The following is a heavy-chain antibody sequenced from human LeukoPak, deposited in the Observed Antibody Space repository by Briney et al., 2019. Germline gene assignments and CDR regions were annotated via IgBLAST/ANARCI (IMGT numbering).Heavy chain of an antibody. CDR2: IWYDGSNK. V-gene: IGHV3-33*01. CDR3: AREYSYGYYSDY. CDR1: GFTFSSYG. Sequence: GGSLRLSCAASGFTFSSYGMHWVRQAPGKGLEWVAVIWYDGSNKYYADSVKGRFTISRDNSKNTLYLQMNSLRAEDTAVYYCAREYSYGYYSDYWGQGTLVTVSS. J-gene: IGHJ4*02. D-gene: IGHD5-18*01.